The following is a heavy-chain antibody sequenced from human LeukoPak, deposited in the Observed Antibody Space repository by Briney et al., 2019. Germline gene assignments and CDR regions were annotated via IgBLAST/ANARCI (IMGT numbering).Heavy chain of an antibody. J-gene: IGHJ4*02. CDR2: ISGSGGST. CDR3: AKALLGRAPSSSWYPGDY. V-gene: IGHV3-23*01. CDR1: GFAFTGST. D-gene: IGHD6-13*01. Sequence: GGSLRLSCAASGFAFTGSTMHWVRQAPGKGLEWVSAISGSGGSTYYADSVKGRFTISRDNSKNTLYLQMNSLRAEDTAVYYCAKALLGRAPSSSWYPGDYWGQGTLVTVSS.